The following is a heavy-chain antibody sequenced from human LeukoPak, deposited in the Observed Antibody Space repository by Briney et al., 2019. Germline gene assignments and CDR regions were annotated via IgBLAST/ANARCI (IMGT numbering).Heavy chain of an antibody. CDR1: GYTFTSYA. CDR2: INAGNGNT. D-gene: IGHD3-10*01. J-gene: IGHJ4*02. CDR3: ARSPTMVRGALDY. Sequence: ASVKVSCKASGYTFTSYAMHWVRQAPGRRLEWMGWINAGNGNTKYSQKFQGRVTITRDTSASTAYMELSSLRSEGTAVYYCARSPTMVRGALDYWGQGTLVTVSS. V-gene: IGHV1-3*01.